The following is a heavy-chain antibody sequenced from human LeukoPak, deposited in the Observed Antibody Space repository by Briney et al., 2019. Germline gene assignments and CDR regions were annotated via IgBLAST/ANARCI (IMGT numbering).Heavy chain of an antibody. J-gene: IGHJ4*02. CDR1: GYTFTSYA. Sequence: ASVKVSCNASGYTFTSYAMHWVRQAPGQRLEWMGWINAGNGNTKYSQRFHGRVTITRDTSASTAYMELSSLRSEDTAVYYCARDQSFDSSSWPYYFDYWGQGTLVTVSS. V-gene: IGHV1-3*01. CDR3: ARDQSFDSSSWPYYFDY. CDR2: INAGNGNT. D-gene: IGHD6-13*01.